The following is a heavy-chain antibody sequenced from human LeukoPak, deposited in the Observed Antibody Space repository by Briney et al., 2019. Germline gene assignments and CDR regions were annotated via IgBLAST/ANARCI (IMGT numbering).Heavy chain of an antibody. CDR1: VFTFSSYS. CDR2: ISGSGGTI. CDR3: ARVDLTGYYFDAFDI. D-gene: IGHD3-9*01. V-gene: IGHV3-48*02. J-gene: IGHJ3*02. Sequence: GGSLRLSCAASVFTFSSYSMNWVRQAPGKGLEWVSYISGSGGTIYYTDSVKGRFTISRDNAKISLYLQMNSLRDEDTAVYYCARVDLTGYYFDAFDIWGQGTMVTVSS.